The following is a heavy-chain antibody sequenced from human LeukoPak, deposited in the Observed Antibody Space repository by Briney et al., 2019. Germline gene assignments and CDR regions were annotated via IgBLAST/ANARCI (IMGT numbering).Heavy chain of an antibody. Sequence: SETLSLTCTVSGGSISSSSYYWGWIRQPPGKGLEWIGSVYYSGTTYYNPSLKSRVAISVDTSKNQFSLKLNSVTAADTAVYSCATQNKAGYTYGNCFDPWGQGTLVTVSS. J-gene: IGHJ5*02. D-gene: IGHD5-18*01. V-gene: IGHV4-39*01. CDR2: VYYSGTT. CDR3: ATQNKAGYTYGNCFDP. CDR1: GGSISSSSYY.